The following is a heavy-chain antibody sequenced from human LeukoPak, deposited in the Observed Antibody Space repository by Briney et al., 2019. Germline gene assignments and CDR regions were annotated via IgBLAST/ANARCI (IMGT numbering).Heavy chain of an antibody. D-gene: IGHD3-22*01. CDR3: AIPRRFYDSSGYYSFDY. CDR2: INPNSGGT. Sequence: ASVKVSCKASGYTFTGYYMHWVRQAPGQGLEWMGRINPNSGGTNYAQKFQGRVTMTRDTSISTAYMELSRLRSDDTAVYYCAIPRRFYDSSGYYSFDYWGQGTLATVSS. J-gene: IGHJ4*02. CDR1: GYTFTGYY. V-gene: IGHV1-2*06.